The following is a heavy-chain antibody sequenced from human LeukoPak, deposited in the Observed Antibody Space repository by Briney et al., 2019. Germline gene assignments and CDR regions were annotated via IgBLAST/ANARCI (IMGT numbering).Heavy chain of an antibody. CDR1: GFTVSTNY. J-gene: IGHJ4*02. Sequence: GGSLRLSCAASGFTVSTNYMSWVRQARAKGLEWVSVIYTGGTTYYAASVKARFTFSRDNSKNMLYLQMNSLRAEDTAVYYCARDLWGLSFWGQGTLVTVSS. CDR2: IYTGGTT. D-gene: IGHD2-21*01. V-gene: IGHV3-53*01. CDR3: ARDLWGLSF.